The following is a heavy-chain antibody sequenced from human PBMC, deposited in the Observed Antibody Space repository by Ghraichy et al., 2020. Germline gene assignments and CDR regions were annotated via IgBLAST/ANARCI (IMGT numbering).Heavy chain of an antibody. V-gene: IGHV3-7*01. CDR2: IKQDGSEK. CDR1: GFTFSSYW. Sequence: ETLSLTCAASGFTFSSYWMSWVRQAPGNGLEWVANIKQDGSEKYYMGSLRGRFTISRDNAKNSLYLQINSLRPEDTAEYYCARHSAYFDLWGRGTLVTVSS. CDR3: ARHSAYFDL. J-gene: IGHJ2*01. D-gene: IGHD1-26*01.